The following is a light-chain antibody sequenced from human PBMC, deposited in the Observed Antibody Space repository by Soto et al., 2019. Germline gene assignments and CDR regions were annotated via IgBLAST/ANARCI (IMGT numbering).Light chain of an antibody. Sequence: QSVLTQPRSVSGSPGQSVTISCTGTSSDVGGYNYVSWYQQPPGKAPKLVIYDVTKRPSGVPDRFSGSKSGNTASLTISGLQAEDEADYYCCAYAGSYSYWVFGGGTKLTVL. V-gene: IGLV2-11*01. CDR1: SSDVGGYNY. J-gene: IGLJ3*02. CDR2: DVT. CDR3: CAYAGSYSYWV.